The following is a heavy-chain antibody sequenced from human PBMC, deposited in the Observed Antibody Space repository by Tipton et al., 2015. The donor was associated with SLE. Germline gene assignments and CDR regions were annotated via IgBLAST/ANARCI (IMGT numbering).Heavy chain of an antibody. Sequence: SLRLSCAASGFTFSSYWMSWVRQAPGKGLEWVANIKEDGSEKYYVDSVKGRFTISRDNAKNSLYLQMNSLRTEDTALYYCAKDRAFDRYYYYAMDVWGQGTTVTVSS. V-gene: IGHV3-7*03. CDR2: IKEDGSEK. CDR1: GFTFSSYW. J-gene: IGHJ6*02. CDR3: AKDRAFDRYYYYAMDV. D-gene: IGHD3-10*01.